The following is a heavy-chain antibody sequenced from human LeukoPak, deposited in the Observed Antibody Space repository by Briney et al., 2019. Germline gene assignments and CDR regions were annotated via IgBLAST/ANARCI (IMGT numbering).Heavy chain of an antibody. J-gene: IGHJ4*02. V-gene: IGHV3-7*04. CDR1: GFTFSSYW. CDR3: ARADWFSFDY. Sequence: GGSLRLSCAASGFTFSSYWMSWVRQAPGKGLEWAAAIKPDGGEKDYVDSVKGRFTISRDNAKNSLYLQMNTLRAEDTAVYYCARADWFSFDYWGQGTLVTVSS. D-gene: IGHD3-9*01. CDR2: IKPDGGEK.